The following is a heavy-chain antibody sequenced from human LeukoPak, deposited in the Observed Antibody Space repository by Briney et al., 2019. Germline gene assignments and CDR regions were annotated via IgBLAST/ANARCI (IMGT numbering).Heavy chain of an antibody. Sequence: GGSLRLSCAASGFTFSSHAMNWVRQAPGKGLEWVAVISYDGSNKYYADSVKGRFTISRDNSKNTLYLQMNSLRAEDTAVYYCARENSSSGYYYYYYMDVWGKGTTVTVSS. CDR2: ISYDGSNK. CDR3: ARENSSSGYYYYYYMDV. J-gene: IGHJ6*03. CDR1: GFTFSSHA. V-gene: IGHV3-30*04. D-gene: IGHD6-6*01.